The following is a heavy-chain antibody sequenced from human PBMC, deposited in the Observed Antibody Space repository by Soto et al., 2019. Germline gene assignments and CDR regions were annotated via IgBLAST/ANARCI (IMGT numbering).Heavy chain of an antibody. J-gene: IGHJ4*02. D-gene: IGHD6-19*01. CDR1: GYTFTSYA. Sequence: ASVKVSCKASGYTFTSYAMHWVRQAPGQRLEWMGWINAGNGNTKYSQKFQGRVTITRDTSASTAYMELSSLRSEDRAVYYCARDQGGQWLSFDYWGQGTLVTVSS. CDR3: ARDQGGQWLSFDY. CDR2: INAGNGNT. V-gene: IGHV1-3*01.